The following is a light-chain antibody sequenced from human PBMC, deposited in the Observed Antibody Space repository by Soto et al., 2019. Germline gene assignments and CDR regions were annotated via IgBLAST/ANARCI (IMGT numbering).Light chain of an antibody. CDR3: LQYNNWPYT. CDR2: GAS. Sequence: EIVMTQSPVTLSVSPGERGSLSCRASQSISTNLVWYQQKPGQAPRLLIYGASSRATGVPPRFSGGGSGTEFSLTISSLRSEDFAVYYCLQYNNWPYTFGQGTRVEI. V-gene: IGKV3-15*01. J-gene: IGKJ2*01. CDR1: QSISTN.